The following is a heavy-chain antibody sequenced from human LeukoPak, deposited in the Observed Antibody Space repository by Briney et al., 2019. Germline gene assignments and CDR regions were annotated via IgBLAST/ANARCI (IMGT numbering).Heavy chain of an antibody. V-gene: IGHV3-7*01. J-gene: IGHJ4*02. CDR3: AKSLPGITGTRQGFDS. Sequence: HPGGSLRLSCAASGFTFSSYFMSWVRQAPGKGLEWVANIKQDGSEKYYVDSVEGRFTISRDNSRNTLYLQMNSLRAEDTAIYYCAKSLPGITGTRQGFDSWGQGILVTVSS. D-gene: IGHD1-20*01. CDR1: GFTFSSYF. CDR2: IKQDGSEK.